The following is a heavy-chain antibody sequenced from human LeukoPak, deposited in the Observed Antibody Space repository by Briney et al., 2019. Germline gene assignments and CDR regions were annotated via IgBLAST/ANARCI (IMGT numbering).Heavy chain of an antibody. CDR1: GYIYTGYY. Sequence: ASVTVSCKASGYIYTGYYMHWVRQAPGQGVEWMGWMNPNSDGTNYAQKFQGRVTMTRDTSISTANMELSRLRSDDTAVYYCVSLSGYSIDYWGQGTLVTVSS. V-gene: IGHV1-2*02. CDR2: MNPNSDGT. J-gene: IGHJ4*02. CDR3: VSLSGYSIDY. D-gene: IGHD3-3*01.